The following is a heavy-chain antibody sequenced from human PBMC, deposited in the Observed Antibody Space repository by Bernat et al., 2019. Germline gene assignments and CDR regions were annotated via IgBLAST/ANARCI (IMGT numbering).Heavy chain of an antibody. Sequence: QVQLVESGGGVVQPGRSLRLSCAASGFTFSSYGMHWVRQAPGKGLEWVAVIWYDGSNKYYADSVKGRFTISRDNSKNTLYLQMNSLRAEDTAVYYFARQRAGYYYFDYWGQGTLVTVSS. CDR1: GFTFSSYG. D-gene: IGHD3-9*01. CDR3: ARQRAGYYYFDY. V-gene: IGHV3-33*01. J-gene: IGHJ4*02. CDR2: IWYDGSNK.